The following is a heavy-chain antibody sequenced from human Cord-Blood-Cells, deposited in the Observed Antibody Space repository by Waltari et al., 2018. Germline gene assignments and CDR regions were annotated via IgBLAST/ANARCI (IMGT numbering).Heavy chain of an antibody. CDR3: ARVTTGTPSYYYGMDV. J-gene: IGHJ6*02. CDR2: IYYSGST. CDR1: GGSISSYY. Sequence: QVQLQESGPGLVKPSETLSLTCTVSGGSISSYYWSWIRQPPGKGLEWIGYIYYSGSTNYNPSLKGRDTISVDTSKNQFSLKLSSVTAADTAVYYCARVTTGTPSYYYGMDVWGQGTTVTVSS. D-gene: IGHD1-1*01. V-gene: IGHV4-59*01.